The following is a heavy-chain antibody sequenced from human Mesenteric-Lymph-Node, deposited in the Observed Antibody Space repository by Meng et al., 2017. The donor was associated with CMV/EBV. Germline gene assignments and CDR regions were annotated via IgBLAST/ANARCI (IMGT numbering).Heavy chain of an antibody. CDR1: GFTFSSYA. Sequence: GGSLRLSCAASGFTFSSYAMHWVRQAPGKGLEWVAVISYDGSNKYYADSVKGRSTISRDNSKNTPYLQMNSLRAEDTAVYYCARGGHGSGSYYNDFDYWGQGTLVTVSS. V-gene: IGHV3-30-3*01. J-gene: IGHJ4*02. CDR2: ISYDGSNK. D-gene: IGHD3-10*01. CDR3: ARGGHGSGSYYNDFDY.